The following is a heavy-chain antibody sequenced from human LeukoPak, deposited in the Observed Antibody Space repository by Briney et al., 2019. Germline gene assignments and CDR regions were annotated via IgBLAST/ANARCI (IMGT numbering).Heavy chain of an antibody. CDR1: GYTFTSYG. Sequence: ASVKVCCKASGYTFTSYGISWVRQAPGQGLEWMGWIRVYNGDTNYAQKLQGRVTMTTDTSTSTAYMELRSLRSDDTAVYYCATGYCSSTNCRIDYWGQGTLVSVSS. V-gene: IGHV1-18*01. CDR2: IRVYNGDT. J-gene: IGHJ4*02. CDR3: ATGYCSSTNCRIDY. D-gene: IGHD2-2*03.